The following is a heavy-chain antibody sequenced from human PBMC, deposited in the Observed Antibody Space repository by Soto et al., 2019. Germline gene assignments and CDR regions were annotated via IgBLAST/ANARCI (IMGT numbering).Heavy chain of an antibody. V-gene: IGHV3-9*01. CDR1: GFTFDDYA. J-gene: IGHJ4*02. Sequence: EVHLVESGGGLVQPGRSLRLSCAASGFTFDDYAMHWVRQAPGKGLEWVSGISWNSGSIGYADSVKGRFTISRDNAKNSLYLQMNSLRAEDTALYYCAKDTAARQWLDTIDYWGQGTLVTVSS. CDR2: ISWNSGSI. CDR3: AKDTAARQWLDTIDY. D-gene: IGHD6-19*01.